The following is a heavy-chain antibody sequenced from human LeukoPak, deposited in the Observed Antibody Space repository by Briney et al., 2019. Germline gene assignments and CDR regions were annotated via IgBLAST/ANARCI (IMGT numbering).Heavy chain of an antibody. CDR3: ARDYSSTSCYTGRC. D-gene: IGHD2-2*02. V-gene: IGHV3-21*01. Sequence: GGSLRLSXAASGFTFSSYSMNWVRQAPGKGLEWVSSISSSSSYIYYADSVKGRFTISRDNAKNSLCLQMNSLRAEDTAVYYCARDYSSTSCYTGRCWGQGTLVTVSS. CDR2: ISSSSSYI. J-gene: IGHJ4*02. CDR1: GFTFSSYS.